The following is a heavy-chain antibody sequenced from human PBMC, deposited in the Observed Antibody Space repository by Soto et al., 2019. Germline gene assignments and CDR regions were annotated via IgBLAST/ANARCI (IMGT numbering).Heavy chain of an antibody. J-gene: IGHJ5*02. CDR2: IVPKFGTA. CDR3: AREMASGYSRTWFDP. D-gene: IGHD2-15*01. Sequence: QEHLVQSGAEVKKPGSSVKVSCRASGGIGSNYAISWVRQAPGQGLEWMGGIVPKFGTANYAQRFKDRVTISVDNSTNSVYMELTSLTSQDTAIYYCAREMASGYSRTWFDPWGQGTLVTVSS. CDR1: GGIGSNYA. V-gene: IGHV1-69*06.